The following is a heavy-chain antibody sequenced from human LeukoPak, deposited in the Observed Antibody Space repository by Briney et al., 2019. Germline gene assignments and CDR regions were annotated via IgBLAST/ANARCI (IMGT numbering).Heavy chain of an antibody. Sequence: SETLSLTCTVSGGSIGSSSYYWGWIRQPPGKGLEWIGSIYYSGSTYYNPSLKSRVTISVDTSKNQFSLKLSSVTAADTAVYYCARDRGGYTYSHDYWGQGTLVTVSS. J-gene: IGHJ4*02. CDR2: IYYSGST. CDR1: GGSIGSSSYY. D-gene: IGHD5-18*01. V-gene: IGHV4-39*02. CDR3: ARDRGGYTYSHDY.